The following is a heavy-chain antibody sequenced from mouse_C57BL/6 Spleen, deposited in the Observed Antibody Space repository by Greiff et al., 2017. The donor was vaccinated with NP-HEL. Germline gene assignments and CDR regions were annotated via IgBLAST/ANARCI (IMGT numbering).Heavy chain of an antibody. CDR3: ARDYGSSVYAMDY. V-gene: IGHV1-7*01. CDR2: INPSSGYT. J-gene: IGHJ4*01. CDR1: GYTFTSYW. D-gene: IGHD1-1*01. Sequence: VQRVESGAELAKPGASVKLSCKASGYTFTSYWMHWVQQRPGQGLEWIGYINPSSGYTKYNQKFKDKATLTADKSSSTAYMQLSSLTYEDSAVYYCARDYGSSVYAMDYWGQGTSVTVSS.